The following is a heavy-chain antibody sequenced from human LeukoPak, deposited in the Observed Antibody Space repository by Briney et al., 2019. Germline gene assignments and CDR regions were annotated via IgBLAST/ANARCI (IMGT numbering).Heavy chain of an antibody. Sequence: ASVKASCKASGYIFSDYYIHWVRQAPGQGLEWMGWINPNSGGTNHAQKFQGRVTMTRDTSISTACMELSRLNSDDTAVYYCARALSNLRLYYFDSWGQGTLVTVSS. D-gene: IGHD4-11*01. CDR1: GYIFSDYY. CDR3: ARALSNLRLYYFDS. J-gene: IGHJ4*01. V-gene: IGHV1-2*02. CDR2: INPNSGGT.